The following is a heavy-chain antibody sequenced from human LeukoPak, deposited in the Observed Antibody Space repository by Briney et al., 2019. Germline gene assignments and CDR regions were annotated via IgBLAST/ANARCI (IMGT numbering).Heavy chain of an antibody. Sequence: AGSLRLSCAASGFTPISYWMSWVRRAPGTGLEWVANIKPDGSEKYYVDSVKGRFTISRDNAKNSLYLQMNSLRAEDTAVYYCARDAAWFGELLDAFDIWGQGTMVTVSS. CDR3: ARDAAWFGELLDAFDI. J-gene: IGHJ3*02. V-gene: IGHV3-7*03. CDR2: IKPDGSEK. D-gene: IGHD3-10*01. CDR1: GFTPISYW.